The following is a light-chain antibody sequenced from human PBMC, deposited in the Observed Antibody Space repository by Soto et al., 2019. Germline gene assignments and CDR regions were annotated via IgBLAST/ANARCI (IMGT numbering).Light chain of an antibody. J-gene: IGLJ2*01. CDR3: CSYTTTSTVV. CDR1: SSDVGGYNY. CDR2: EVF. Sequence: QSALTQPASVSGSPGQSITISCTGTSSDVGGYNYVSWYQQHPGKVPKLMIYEVFRRPSGISDRFSGSKSGNTASLTISGLQAEDEADYYCCSYTTTSTVVFGGGTKLTFL. V-gene: IGLV2-14*03.